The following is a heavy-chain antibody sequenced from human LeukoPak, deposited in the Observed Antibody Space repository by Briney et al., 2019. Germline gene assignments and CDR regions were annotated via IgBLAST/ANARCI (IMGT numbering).Heavy chain of an antibody. CDR2: ISGNGGST. V-gene: IGHV3-43*02. D-gene: IGHD5-18*01. Sequence: PGGPLRLSCAASGFTFDDYAMHWVRQAPGKGLEWVSLISGNGGSTYYADSVKGRFTISRDNSKNSLYLQMNSLRTEDTALYYCAKAVGYSYGVDFDYWGQGTLVTVSS. CDR1: GFTFDDYA. CDR3: AKAVGYSYGVDFDY. J-gene: IGHJ4*02.